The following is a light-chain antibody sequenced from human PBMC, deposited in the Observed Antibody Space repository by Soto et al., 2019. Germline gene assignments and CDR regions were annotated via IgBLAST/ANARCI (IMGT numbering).Light chain of an antibody. J-gene: IGLJ1*01. V-gene: IGLV3-9*01. CDR2: RDC. CDR1: NIGTKN. CDR3: QVWDSSTGV. Sequence: SSELTQPLSVSVALGQTARITCGGNNIGTKNVHWYQQKPGQAPVLVIYRDCDRPSGIPERFSGSNSGNTATLTISRAQAGDEADYYCQVWDSSTGVFGTGTKLTVL.